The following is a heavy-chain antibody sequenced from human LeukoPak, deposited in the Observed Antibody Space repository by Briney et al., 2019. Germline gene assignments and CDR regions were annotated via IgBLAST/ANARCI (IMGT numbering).Heavy chain of an antibody. D-gene: IGHD3-22*01. Sequence: GGSLRLSWAAAAFLFCRAWMNWVRQAPGKGLEWVGLTRSKTDGGTTDYAAPVRGRFTISRDDIQNTMYLQMNSLKTEDTAVYYCRLVVTPQGLGSWGQGTLVTVSS. CDR3: RLVVTPQGLGS. CDR2: TRSKTDGGTT. J-gene: IGHJ5*02. V-gene: IGHV3-15*01. CDR1: AFLFCRAW.